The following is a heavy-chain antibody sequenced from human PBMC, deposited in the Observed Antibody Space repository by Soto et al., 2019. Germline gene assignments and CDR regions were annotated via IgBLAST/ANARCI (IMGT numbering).Heavy chain of an antibody. CDR1: GGSISSYY. CDR2: IYNSGST. CDR3: ARRSNIAPYFDY. D-gene: IGHD2-15*01. Sequence: SETLSLTCTVSGGSISSYYWSWIRQPPGKGLEWIGYIYNSGSTNYNPSLKSRVTVSVDTSKNQFSLKLSSVTAADTAVYYCARRSNIAPYFDYWGQGTLVTVSS. V-gene: IGHV4-59*08. J-gene: IGHJ4*02.